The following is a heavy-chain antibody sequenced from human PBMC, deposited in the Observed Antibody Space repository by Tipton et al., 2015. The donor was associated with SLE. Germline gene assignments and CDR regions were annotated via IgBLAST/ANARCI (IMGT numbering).Heavy chain of an antibody. CDR1: GASITSYY. V-gene: IGHV4-59*12. J-gene: IGHJ2*01. D-gene: IGHD3-22*01. CDR3: ARWGRTMIHWYFDL. Sequence: TLSLTCTISGASITSYYWSWIRQPPGKGLEWIGCIFYSETTNYNPSLKSRLTISVDTSKNQFSLKLSSVTAADTAVYYCARWGRTMIHWYFDLWGRGTLVTVSS. CDR2: IFYSETT.